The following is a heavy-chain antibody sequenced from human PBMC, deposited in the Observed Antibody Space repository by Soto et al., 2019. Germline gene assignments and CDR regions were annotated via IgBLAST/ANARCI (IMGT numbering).Heavy chain of an antibody. CDR2: INSDGSTT. CDR1: GFTFSTYW. D-gene: IGHD2-15*01. J-gene: IGHJ4*02. CDR3: ARDRGYCGGGSCSVAGY. Sequence: EVQLVESGGGLVQPGGSLTLSCAASGFTFSTYWMHWVRQAPGKGLVWVSRINSDGSTTDYADSVRGRFTISRDNAKNTLYLKMNSWRAEDTVVYYCARDRGYCGGGSCSVAGYGGRGPLVTFPS. V-gene: IGHV3-74*01.